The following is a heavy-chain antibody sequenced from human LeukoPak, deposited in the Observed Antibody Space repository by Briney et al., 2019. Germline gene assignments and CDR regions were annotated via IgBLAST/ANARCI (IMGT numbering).Heavy chain of an antibody. Sequence: VASVKVSCKASGGTFSSYAISWVRQAPGQGLEWMGGIIPIFGTANYAQKFQGRVTITADESTSTAYMELSSLRPEDTAVYYCARPGPAAMLSTAAFDIWGQGTMVTVSS. J-gene: IGHJ3*02. CDR2: IIPIFGTA. CDR1: GGTFSSYA. CDR3: ARPGPAAMLSTAAFDI. V-gene: IGHV1-69*13. D-gene: IGHD2-2*01.